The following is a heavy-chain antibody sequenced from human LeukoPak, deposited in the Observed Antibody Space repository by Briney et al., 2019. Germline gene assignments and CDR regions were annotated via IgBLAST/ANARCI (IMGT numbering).Heavy chain of an antibody. CDR2: IWYDGSNK. CDR1: GFTFSSYG. CDR3: AREGDYYDSSGHFLGAFDI. J-gene: IGHJ3*02. V-gene: IGHV3-33*08. D-gene: IGHD3-22*01. Sequence: GGSLRLSCAASGFTFSSYGMHWVRQAPGKGLEWVAVIWYDGSNKYYADSVKGRFTISRDNSKNTLYLQMNSLRAEDAAVYYCAREGDYYDSSGHFLGAFDIWGQGTMVTVSS.